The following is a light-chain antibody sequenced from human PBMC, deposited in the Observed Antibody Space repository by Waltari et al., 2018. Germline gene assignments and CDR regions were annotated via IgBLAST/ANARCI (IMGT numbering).Light chain of an antibody. V-gene: IGKV1-33*01. Sequence: DIQMTQSPSSLSASVGDRVTITCQASQEISNYLNWYQQKPGKAPKLLIYDADNLETGVPSRFSGSGSGTDFTFTISSLQPEDIATYYCQQYDNLPLTFGGGTKVEIK. J-gene: IGKJ4*01. CDR2: DAD. CDR1: QEISNY. CDR3: QQYDNLPLT.